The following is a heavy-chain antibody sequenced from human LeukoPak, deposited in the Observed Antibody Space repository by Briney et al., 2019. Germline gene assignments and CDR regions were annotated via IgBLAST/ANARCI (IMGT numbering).Heavy chain of an antibody. Sequence: PGGSLRLSCVASGVTFSTIGMHWLRQAPGKGLEWVTRISSDGNTEHYADSVKGRFTLSRDNSKNTVYLQMNSLRVDDTAVYYCARDGGGHDIDNWGQGILVIVSS. J-gene: IGHJ4*02. V-gene: IGHV3-33*05. CDR1: GVTFSTIG. D-gene: IGHD2-21*01. CDR2: ISSDGNTE. CDR3: ARDGGGHDIDN.